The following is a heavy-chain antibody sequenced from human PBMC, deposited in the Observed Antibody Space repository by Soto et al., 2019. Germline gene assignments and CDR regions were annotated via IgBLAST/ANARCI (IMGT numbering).Heavy chain of an antibody. CDR1: GYTFTGYY. J-gene: IGHJ4*02. Sequence: QVQLVQSGAEVKKPGASVKVSCKASGYTFTGYYMHWVRQAPGQGLEWMEWINPNSGGTNYAQKFQGRVTMTRDTSISTAYMELSRLRSDDTAVSYCAREEGIAMIVVVTPAGWFDYWGQGTLVTVSS. CDR3: AREEGIAMIVVVTPAGWFDY. V-gene: IGHV1-2*02. CDR2: INPNSGGT. D-gene: IGHD3-22*01.